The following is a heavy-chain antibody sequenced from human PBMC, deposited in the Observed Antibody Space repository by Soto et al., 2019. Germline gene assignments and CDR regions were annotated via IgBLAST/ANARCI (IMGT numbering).Heavy chain of an antibody. CDR1: GFTFNTYA. Sequence: PGGSLRLSCAASGFTFNTYAISWVRQAPWKGLEWVSAISDSGVRTYYADSVKGRFTISRDNSKNTLYLQMNSLRAEDKAVYFCAKELVNSGWTYFDYWGQRTLVAVSS. J-gene: IGHJ4*02. V-gene: IGHV3-23*01. D-gene: IGHD6-19*01. CDR3: AKELVNSGWTYFDY. CDR2: ISDSGVRT.